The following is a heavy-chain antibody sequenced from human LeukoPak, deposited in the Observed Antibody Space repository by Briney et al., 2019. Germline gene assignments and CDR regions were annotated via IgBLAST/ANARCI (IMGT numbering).Heavy chain of an antibody. CDR3: VRHPGPPGRGQSYFDH. V-gene: IGHV4-39*01. CDR2: VHYSGRT. Sequence: SETLSLTCTVSGGSISNDNYYWGWIRQPPGKGLEWIGAVHYSGRTYYNPSLNSRLTISVDTSKGQFSLMVSSVTAADTAVYYCVRHPGPPGRGQSYFDHWGQGILVTVSS. D-gene: IGHD3-10*01. CDR1: GGSISNDNYY. J-gene: IGHJ4*02.